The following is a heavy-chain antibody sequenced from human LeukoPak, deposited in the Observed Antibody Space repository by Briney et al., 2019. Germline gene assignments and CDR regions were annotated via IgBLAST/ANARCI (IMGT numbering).Heavy chain of an antibody. D-gene: IGHD6-19*01. J-gene: IGHJ4*02. CDR3: ARGTPIGWYGAY. Sequence: GGSLRLSCAASGFIVNNNFMSWVRQAPGKGLEWVSVMYSGGTTYYADSVKGRFTISRGNSKNTLYLQMNSLRPEGTAMYYCARGTPIGWYGAYWGQGTLVTVSS. CDR2: MYSGGTT. CDR1: GFIVNNNF. V-gene: IGHV3-53*01.